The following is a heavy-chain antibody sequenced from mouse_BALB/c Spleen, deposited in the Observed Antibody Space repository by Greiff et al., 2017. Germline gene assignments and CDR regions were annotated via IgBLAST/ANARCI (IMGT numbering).Heavy chain of an antibody. CDR2: IDPANGNT. Sequence: VQLQQSGAELVKPGASVKLSCTASGFNIKDTYMHWVKQRPEQGLEWIGRIDPANGNTKYDPKFQGKATITADTSSNTAYLQLSSLTSEDTAVYYCAREGSSGYGWFAYWGQGTLVAVSA. CDR1: GFNIKDTY. CDR3: AREGSSGYGWFAY. V-gene: IGHV14-3*02. J-gene: IGHJ3*01. D-gene: IGHD3-1*01.